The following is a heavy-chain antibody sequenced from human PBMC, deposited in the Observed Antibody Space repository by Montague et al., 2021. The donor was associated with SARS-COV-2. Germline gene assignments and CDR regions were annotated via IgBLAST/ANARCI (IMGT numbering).Heavy chain of an antibody. CDR1: GFSVSHNF. J-gene: IGHJ4*02. CDR2: IYSGGSE. D-gene: IGHD3-22*01. Sequence: SLRLSCAASGFSVSHNFVTWVRQAPGKGLEWVSLIYSGGSEDYADSVKGRFTISRDSSRNTLYLQMNSLRAEDTAVYYCARKTDSSGYGDFWGQGTLVTVSS. V-gene: IGHV3-53*01. CDR3: ARKTDSSGYGDF.